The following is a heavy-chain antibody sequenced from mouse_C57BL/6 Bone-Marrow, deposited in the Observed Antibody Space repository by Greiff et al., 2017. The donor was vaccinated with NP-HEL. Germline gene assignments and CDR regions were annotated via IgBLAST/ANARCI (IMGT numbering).Heavy chain of an antibody. CDR1: GYTFTSYW. V-gene: IGHV1-64*01. CDR3: APQQRYYFDY. CDR2: IHPNSGST. J-gene: IGHJ2*01. Sequence: QVQLQQSGAELVKPGASVKLSCKASGYTFTSYWMHWVKQRPGQGLEWIGMIHPNSGSTNYNEKFKSKATLTVDKSSSTAYMQLSSLTSEDSAVYYCAPQQRYYFDYWGQGTTLTVSS.